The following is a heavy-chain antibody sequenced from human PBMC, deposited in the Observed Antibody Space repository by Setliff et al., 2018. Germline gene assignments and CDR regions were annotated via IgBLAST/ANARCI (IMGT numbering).Heavy chain of an antibody. CDR2: IYYSGST. CDR3: ATLLANYGSGMDV. Sequence: SETLSLTCSVSGVSTRSYWWSWIRQPPGKELEWIGYIYYSGSTNYNPSLKSRVTISIDTSKNQFSLYLTSVTAADTAVYYCATLLANYGSGMDVWGQGTTVTVSS. J-gene: IGHJ6*02. CDR1: GVSTRSYW. V-gene: IGHV4-59*01. D-gene: IGHD3-10*01.